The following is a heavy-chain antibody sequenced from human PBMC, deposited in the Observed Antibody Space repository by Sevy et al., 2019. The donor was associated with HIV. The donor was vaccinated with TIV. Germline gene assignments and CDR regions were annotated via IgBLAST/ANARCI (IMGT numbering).Heavy chain of an antibody. V-gene: IGHV3-7*01. J-gene: IGHJ4*02. Sequence: GESLKISCAASGFTFSSYWMSWVRQAPGKGLEWVANIKQDGSEKYYVDSVKGRFTISRDNAKNSLYLQKNSLRAEDTAVYYCARDEGGNWNDESHFDYWGQGTLDTVSS. D-gene: IGHD1-20*01. CDR1: GFTFSSYW. CDR2: IKQDGSEK. CDR3: ARDEGGNWNDESHFDY.